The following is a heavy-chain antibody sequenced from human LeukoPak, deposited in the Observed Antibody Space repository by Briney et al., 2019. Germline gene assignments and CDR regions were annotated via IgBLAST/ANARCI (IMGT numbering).Heavy chain of an antibody. CDR3: AREEGNSDWNYFDY. Sequence: SETLSLTCTVSGGSISSYYWSWIRQPPGKGLEWIGYIYYSGSTNYNPSLKSRVTISVDTSKNQFSLKLSSVTAADTAVYYCAREEGNSDWNYFDYWGQGTLVTVSS. D-gene: IGHD3/OR15-3a*01. CDR2: IYYSGST. J-gene: IGHJ4*02. CDR1: GGSISSYY. V-gene: IGHV4-59*01.